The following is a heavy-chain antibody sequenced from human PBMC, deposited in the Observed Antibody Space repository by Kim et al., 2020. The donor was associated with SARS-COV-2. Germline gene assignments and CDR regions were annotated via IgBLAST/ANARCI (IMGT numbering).Heavy chain of an antibody. CDR3: ARDRPYSGYDHDAFDI. J-gene: IGHJ3*02. D-gene: IGHD5-12*01. Sequence: SGKGRFTISRDNAKNSLYLQMNSLRAEDTAVYYCARDRPYSGYDHDAFDIWGQGTMVTVSS. V-gene: IGHV3-48*03.